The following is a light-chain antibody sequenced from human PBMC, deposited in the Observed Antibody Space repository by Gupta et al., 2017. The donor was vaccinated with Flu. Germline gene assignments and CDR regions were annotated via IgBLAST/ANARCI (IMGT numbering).Light chain of an antibody. CDR3: CSYAGSSTLV. CDR2: EVT. V-gene: IGLV2-23*02. CDR1: SSDVGSYDL. Sequence: QSALTQPASVSGSPGQSITISCTGTSSDVGSYDLVSWYQQNPGEAPKLIIYEVTKRPSGVSNRFSGSKSGNTASLRISGLHTEDESNYYCCSYAGSSTLVFGGGTKLTVL. J-gene: IGLJ3*02.